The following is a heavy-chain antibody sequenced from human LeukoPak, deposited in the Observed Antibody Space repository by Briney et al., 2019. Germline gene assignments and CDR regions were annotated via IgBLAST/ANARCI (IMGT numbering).Heavy chain of an antibody. Sequence: GRSLRLSCAASGFTFNSYAMHWVRQAPGKGLEWVAVILYDGSSKYYADSVKGRFTISRDNSKNTLYLQMSSLRAEDTAVYYCAKSSGMATKHWGQGTLVTVSS. J-gene: IGHJ4*02. D-gene: IGHD5-12*01. V-gene: IGHV3-30-3*01. CDR3: AKSSGMATKH. CDR1: GFTFNSYA. CDR2: ILYDGSSK.